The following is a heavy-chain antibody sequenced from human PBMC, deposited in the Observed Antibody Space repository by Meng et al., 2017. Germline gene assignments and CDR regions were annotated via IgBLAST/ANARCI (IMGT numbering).Heavy chain of an antibody. J-gene: IGHJ2*01. CDR2: IGYNGSNK. V-gene: IGHV3-33*01. CDR1: AFTFSSYG. D-gene: IGHD2/OR15-2a*01. CDR3: ARGLSTTYWYFDL. Sequence: QVHLLASRGCGVHRGRSLRLFCAASAFTFSSYGMHWVRQAPGKGLEWVAVIGYNGSNKYYADSVKGRFTISRDNSKNTLYLQMNSLRAEDTAVYYCARGLSTTYWYFDLWGRGTLVTVSS.